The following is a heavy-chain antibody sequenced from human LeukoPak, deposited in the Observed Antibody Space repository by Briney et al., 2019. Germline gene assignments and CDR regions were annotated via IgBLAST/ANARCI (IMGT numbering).Heavy chain of an antibody. V-gene: IGHV3-53*01. D-gene: IGHD4-17*01. Sequence: GGSLRLSCAAFGFTVSSNYMSWVRQAPGKGLEWVSVIYSGGSTYYADSVKGRFTISRDNSKNTLFLQMNSLRAEDTAVYYCAKDTTTHTVTTHYFDYWGQGSLVTVSS. CDR1: GFTVSSNY. CDR2: IYSGGST. CDR3: AKDTTTHTVTTHYFDY. J-gene: IGHJ4*02.